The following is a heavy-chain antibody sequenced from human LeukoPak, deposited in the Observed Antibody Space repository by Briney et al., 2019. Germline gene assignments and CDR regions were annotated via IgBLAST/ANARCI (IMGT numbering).Heavy chain of an antibody. CDR2: IYTSGST. Sequence: SETLSLTCTVSGGSISSGSYYWSWIRQPAGKGLEWIGRIYTSGSTNYNPSLKSRVTISVDTSKNQFSLKLSSVTAADTAVYYCARADSSSPHYYYYYMDVWGKGTTVTVSS. CDR1: GGSISSGSYY. V-gene: IGHV4-61*02. J-gene: IGHJ6*03. D-gene: IGHD6-6*01. CDR3: ARADSSSPHYYYYYMDV.